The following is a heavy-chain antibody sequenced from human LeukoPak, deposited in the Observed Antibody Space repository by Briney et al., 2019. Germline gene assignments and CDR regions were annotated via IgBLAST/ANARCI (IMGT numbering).Heavy chain of an antibody. Sequence: GGSLRLSCAASGFTFSSYAMSWVRQAPGKGLEWVSVIYSGGSTYYADSVKGRFTISRDNSKNTLYLQMNSLRAEDTAVYYCARRSGYDLDYWGQGTLVTASS. J-gene: IGHJ4*02. CDR1: GFTFSSYA. V-gene: IGHV3-66*01. D-gene: IGHD5-12*01. CDR3: ARRSGYDLDY. CDR2: IYSGGST.